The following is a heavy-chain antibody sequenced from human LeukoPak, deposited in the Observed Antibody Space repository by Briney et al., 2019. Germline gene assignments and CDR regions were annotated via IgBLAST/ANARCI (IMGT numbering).Heavy chain of an antibody. CDR2: INHSGTT. V-gene: IGHV4-34*01. CDR1: GGSFSSYY. J-gene: IGHJ5*02. CDR3: TRNNWFDP. Sequence: SETLSLTCAVYGGSFSSYYWSWIRQPPGKGLEWIGEINHSGTTNYNPSLKSRVTISVDTSQNQFSLRLSSVTAADTAVYYCTRNNWFDPWGQGTLVTVSS.